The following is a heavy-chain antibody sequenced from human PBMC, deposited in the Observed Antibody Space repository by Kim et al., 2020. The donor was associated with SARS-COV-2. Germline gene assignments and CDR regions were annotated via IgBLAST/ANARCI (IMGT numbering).Heavy chain of an antibody. CDR1: GGSISSGGYY. Sequence: SETLSLTCTVSGGSISSGGYYWSWIRQHPGKGLEWIGYIYYSGSTYYNPSLKSRVTISVDTSKNQFSLKLSSVTAADTAVYYCARGLGYYYDSSGYYYRAGYYYDYMDVWGKGTTVTVSS. J-gene: IGHJ6*03. V-gene: IGHV4-31*03. CDR3: ARGLGYYYDSSGYYYRAGYYYDYMDV. D-gene: IGHD3-22*01. CDR2: IYYSGST.